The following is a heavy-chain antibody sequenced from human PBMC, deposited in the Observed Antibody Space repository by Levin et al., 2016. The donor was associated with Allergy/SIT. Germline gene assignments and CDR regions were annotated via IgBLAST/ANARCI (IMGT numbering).Heavy chain of an antibody. CDR2: ISYDGSNK. D-gene: IGHD4-17*01. V-gene: IGHV3-30*18. J-gene: IGHJ3*02. CDR1: GFTFSSYG. CDR3: GKDPNGDYVGAFDI. Sequence: GESLKISCSASGFTFSSYGMHWVRRAPGKGLEWVAVISYDGSNKYYADSVKGRFTISRDSSKNTLYLQMNTLRVEDTAVYYCGKDPNGDYVGAFDIWGPGTMVTVSS.